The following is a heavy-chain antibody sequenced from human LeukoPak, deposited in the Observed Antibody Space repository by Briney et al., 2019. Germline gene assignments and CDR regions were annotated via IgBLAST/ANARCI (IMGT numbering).Heavy chain of an antibody. J-gene: IGHJ6*02. Sequence: SETLSLTCTVSGGSISSSSYYWGWIRQPSGKGLEWIGSIYYSGSTYYNPSLKSRVTISVDTSKNQFSLKLSSVTAADTAVYYCARLLGYCSGGSCYAAYYGMDVWGQGTTVTVSS. V-gene: IGHV4-39*01. D-gene: IGHD2-15*01. CDR1: GGSISSSSYY. CDR2: IYYSGST. CDR3: ARLLGYCSGGSCYAAYYGMDV.